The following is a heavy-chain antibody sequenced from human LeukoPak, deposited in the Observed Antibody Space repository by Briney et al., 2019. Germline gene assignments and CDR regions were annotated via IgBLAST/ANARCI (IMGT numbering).Heavy chain of an antibody. CDR2: ISSSSSYI. CDR1: GFTFSSYG. J-gene: IGHJ3*02. CDR3: ARDSRGDSYVPDAFDI. V-gene: IGHV3-21*01. Sequence: GGSLRLSCAASGFTFSSYGMHWVRQAPGKGLEWVSSISSSSSYIYYADSVKGRFTISRDNAKNSLYLQMNSLRAEDTAVYYCARDSRGDSYVPDAFDIWGQGTMVTVSS. D-gene: IGHD5-18*01.